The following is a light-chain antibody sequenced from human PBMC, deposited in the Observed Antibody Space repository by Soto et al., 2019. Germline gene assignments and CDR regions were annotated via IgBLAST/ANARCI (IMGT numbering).Light chain of an antibody. J-gene: IGLJ1*01. CDR1: SSDIGGYNY. V-gene: IGLV2-14*01. CDR2: EVT. CDR3: TSYTSSSTNYV. Sequence: QSALTQPASVSGSPGQSITISCTGTSSDIGGYNYVSWYQQHPGKAPKLVIYEVTNRPSGLSNRFSGSKSGNTASLTISGLQAEDEADYYCTSYTSSSTNYVFGTGTKLTVL.